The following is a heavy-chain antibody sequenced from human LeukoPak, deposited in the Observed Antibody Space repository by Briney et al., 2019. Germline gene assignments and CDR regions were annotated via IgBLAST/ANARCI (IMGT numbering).Heavy chain of an antibody. V-gene: IGHV1-69*13. CDR3: ARGIAVANYYFDY. CDR1: GGTFSSYA. D-gene: IGHD6-19*01. J-gene: IGHJ4*02. Sequence: SVKVSCKASGGTFSSYAVNWVRLAPGQGLEWMGGIIPMFGTVNYAQQFQGRVTITADESTSTSCMELSSLRSEDTAVYYCARGIAVANYYFDYWGQGTLVTVSS. CDR2: IIPMFGTV.